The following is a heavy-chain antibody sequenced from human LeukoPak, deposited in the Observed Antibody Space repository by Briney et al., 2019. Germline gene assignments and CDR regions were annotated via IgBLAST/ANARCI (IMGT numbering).Heavy chain of an antibody. CDR3: ARDGLTSGWYFDY. J-gene: IGHJ4*02. D-gene: IGHD6-19*01. Sequence: ASVKVSCEASGYIFTNYGFSWVRQAPGQGLEWMGWISGYNGNTNYAQKFQGRVTMTTDTSTNTAYLELRSLRSDDTAAYYCARDGLTSGWYFDYWGQGTLVTVSS. CDR1: GYIFTNYG. V-gene: IGHV1-18*01. CDR2: ISGYNGNT.